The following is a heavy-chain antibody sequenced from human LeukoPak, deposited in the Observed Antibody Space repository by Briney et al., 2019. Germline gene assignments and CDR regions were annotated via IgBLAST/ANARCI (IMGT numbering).Heavy chain of an antibody. CDR1: GGSFSGYY. J-gene: IGHJ3*02. V-gene: IGHV4-34*01. D-gene: IGHD3-9*01. Sequence: PSETLSLTCAVYGGSFSGYYWSWIRQPPGKGLEWIGEINHSGSTNYNPSLKSRVTISVDTSKNQFSLKLSSVTAADTAVYYCARILVISGDAFDIWGQGTMVTVSS. CDR3: ARILVISGDAFDI. CDR2: INHSGST.